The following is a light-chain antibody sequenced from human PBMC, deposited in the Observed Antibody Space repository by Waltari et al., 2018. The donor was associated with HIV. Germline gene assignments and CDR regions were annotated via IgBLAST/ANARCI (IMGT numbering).Light chain of an antibody. V-gene: IGLV3-1*01. CDR1: KLGDKY. Sequence: SYELTQSPSVSVSPGQTASITCSGDKLGDKYACWYQQKPGQSPVLVIYEDSKRPSGIPGRFSGSNSGNTATLTISGTQAMEEADYYCQAWDTTTVVFGGGTKLTVL. CDR3: QAWDTTTVV. CDR2: EDS. J-gene: IGLJ2*01.